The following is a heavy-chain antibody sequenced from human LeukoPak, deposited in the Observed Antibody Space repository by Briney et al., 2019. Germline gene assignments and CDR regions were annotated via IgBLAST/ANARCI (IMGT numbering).Heavy chain of an antibody. CDR1: GFTFSGYS. CDR3: VKDPVLNSVYDSYFTN. V-gene: IGHV3-21*01. J-gene: IGHJ4*02. CDR2: ISTSSSYI. D-gene: IGHD5/OR15-5a*01. Sequence: PGGSLRLSCAASGFTFSGYSMNWVRQAPGKGLEWVSSISTSSSYIYYADSVKGRFTISRDNAKKSLYLQMNSLRAEDTAVYYCVKDPVLNSVYDSYFTNWGQGTLVTVSS.